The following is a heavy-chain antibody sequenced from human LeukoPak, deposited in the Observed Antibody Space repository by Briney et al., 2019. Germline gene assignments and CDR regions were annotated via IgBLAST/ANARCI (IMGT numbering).Heavy chain of an antibody. CDR1: GFTFGDYA. V-gene: IGHV3-49*04. J-gene: IGHJ4*02. CDR3: ARGFMGLLWTFDY. Sequence: GGSLRLSCTASGFTFGDYAMSWVRQAPGKGLEWVGFIRSKAYGGTTEYAASVKGRFTISRDDSKSIAYLQMNSLRAEDTAVYYCARGFMGLLWTFDYWGQGTLVTVSS. D-gene: IGHD2-21*01. CDR2: IRSKAYGGTT.